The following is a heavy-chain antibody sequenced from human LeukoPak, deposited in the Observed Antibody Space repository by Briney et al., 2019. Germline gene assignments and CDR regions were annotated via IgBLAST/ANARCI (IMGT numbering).Heavy chain of an antibody. D-gene: IGHD3-9*01. CDR3: AREGYDILTGPTYNWFDP. Sequence: ASVKVSCKASGYTFTSYGISWVRQAPGQGLERMGWISAYNGNTNYAQKLQGRVTMTTDTSTSTAYMELRSLRSDDTAVYYCAREGYDILTGPTYNWFDPWGQGTLVTVSS. CDR2: ISAYNGNT. J-gene: IGHJ5*02. V-gene: IGHV1-18*01. CDR1: GYTFTSYG.